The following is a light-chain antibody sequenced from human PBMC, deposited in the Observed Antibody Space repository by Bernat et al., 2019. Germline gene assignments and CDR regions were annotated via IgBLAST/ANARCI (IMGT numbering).Light chain of an antibody. CDR1: SSDVGGYNL. J-gene: IGLJ3*02. Sequence: QYALTQLASVSGSPGQSVAISCSGTSSDVGGYNLVSWYQQFPGKAPKLIIYEVIKRPSGVSDRFSGTKSGKTASLTISGLQAEDEADYYCCSYAGGDRLVFGGGTKLTVL. CDR2: EVI. CDR3: CSYAGGDRLV. V-gene: IGLV2-23*02.